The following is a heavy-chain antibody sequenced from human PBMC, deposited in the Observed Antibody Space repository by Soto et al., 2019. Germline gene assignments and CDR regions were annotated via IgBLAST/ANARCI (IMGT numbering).Heavy chain of an antibody. J-gene: IGHJ4*02. V-gene: IGHV5-10-1*01. CDR3: ARQIYDSDTGPNSQSSFDS. CDR1: GYSFAGYW. D-gene: IGHD3-22*01. Sequence: PGESLKISCKGSGYSFAGYWITWVRQKPGKGLEWMGRIDPSDSQTYYSPSFRGHVTISVTKSITTVFLQWSSLRASDTAMYYCARQIYDSDTGPNSQSSFDSWGQGPPVTLSS. CDR2: IDPSDSQT.